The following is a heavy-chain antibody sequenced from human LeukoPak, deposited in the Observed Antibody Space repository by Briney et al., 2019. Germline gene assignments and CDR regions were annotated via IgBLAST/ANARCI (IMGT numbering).Heavy chain of an antibody. J-gene: IGHJ4*02. D-gene: IGHD5-12*01. V-gene: IGHV4-39*01. CDR3: ARHDGRGGATMGALDS. CDR1: AGSISSSSHH. CDR2: IYSGRTT. Sequence: TPSETLSLTCTVSAGSISSSSHHWGWIRQSPGKGLEWIGSIYSGRTTYYNPSLNSRVTISVLTSKNQFSLQLHSVTAADTAVYYCARHDGRGGATMGALDSWGQGSLVTVS.